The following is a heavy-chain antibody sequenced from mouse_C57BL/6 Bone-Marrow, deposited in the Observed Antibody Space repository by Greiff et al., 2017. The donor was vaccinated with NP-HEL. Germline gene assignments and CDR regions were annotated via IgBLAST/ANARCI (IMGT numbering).Heavy chain of an antibody. CDR3: ARNGGSYGWYFDV. V-gene: IGHV1-64*01. Sequence: QVQLQQPGAELVKPGASVKLSCKASGYTFTSYWMHWVKQRPGQGLEWIGMIHPNSGSTNYNEKFKSKATLTVDKSSSTAYMQLSSLTSEDSAVYYCARNGGSYGWYFDVWGTGTTVTVSS. D-gene: IGHD1-1*02. CDR1: GYTFTSYW. CDR2: IHPNSGST. J-gene: IGHJ1*03.